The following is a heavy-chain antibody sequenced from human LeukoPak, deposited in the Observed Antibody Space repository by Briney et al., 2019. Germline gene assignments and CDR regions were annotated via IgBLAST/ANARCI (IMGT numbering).Heavy chain of an antibody. CDR2: IYYSGST. V-gene: IGHV4-59*08. CDR3: ARVWGDVPYFDY. Sequence: PSETLSLTCTASGGSISSYYWSWIRQPPGKGLEWIGYIYYSGSTYYNPSLKSRVTISVDTSKNQFSLKLSSVTAADTAVYYCARVWGDVPYFDYWGQGTLVTVSS. CDR1: GGSISSYY. D-gene: IGHD2-21*02. J-gene: IGHJ4*02.